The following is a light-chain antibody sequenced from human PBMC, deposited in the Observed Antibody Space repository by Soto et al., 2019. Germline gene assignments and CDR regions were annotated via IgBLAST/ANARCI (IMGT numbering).Light chain of an antibody. CDR3: MQALQTPWT. V-gene: IGKV2-28*01. CDR2: LGS. Sequence: DIVMTQSPLSLPVTPGEPASISFRSMQSLLHSNGYNYLDWYLQKPGQSPQLLIYLGSNRASGVPDRFSGSGSGTDFTLKISRVEAEDVGVYYCMQALQTPWTFGQGTKVDIK. CDR1: QSLLHSNGYNY. J-gene: IGKJ1*01.